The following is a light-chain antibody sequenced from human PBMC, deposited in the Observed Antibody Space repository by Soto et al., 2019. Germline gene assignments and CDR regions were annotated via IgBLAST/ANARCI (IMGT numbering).Light chain of an antibody. CDR2: EVS. J-gene: IGLJ2*01. V-gene: IGLV2-14*01. CDR1: SSDVGDYNY. CDR3: SSYTSSSTVV. Sequence: QSALTQPASVSGSPGQSITISCTGTSSDVGDYNYVSWYQQHPGKAPKLMIYEVSNRPSGVSNRFSGSKSGNTASLTISGRQAEDEADYYCSSYTSSSTVVFGGGTKLTVL.